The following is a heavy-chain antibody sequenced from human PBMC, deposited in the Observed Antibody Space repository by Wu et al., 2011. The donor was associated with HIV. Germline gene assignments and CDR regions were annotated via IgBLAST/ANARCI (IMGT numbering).Heavy chain of an antibody. CDR2: IVPLFGTA. CDR1: GGTFSSYA. Sequence: QVQLVQSGAEVKKPGSSVKVSCKASGGTFSSYAISWVRQAPGQGLEWMGGIVPLFGTAIYAQKFRDRVTITSDEATNTAYMELNSLRFEDTAVYYCARDRGYRPDTFDIWGQGTMVTVSS. CDR3: ARDRGYRPDTFDI. J-gene: IGHJ3*02. D-gene: IGHD3-22*01. V-gene: IGHV1-69*01.